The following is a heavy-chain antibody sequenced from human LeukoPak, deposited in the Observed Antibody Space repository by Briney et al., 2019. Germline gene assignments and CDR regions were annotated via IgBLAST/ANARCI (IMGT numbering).Heavy chain of an antibody. V-gene: IGHV3-7*03. D-gene: IGHD2-15*01. CDR2: IRQDGNEK. CDR1: GFIFSSYW. J-gene: IGHJ4*02. CDR3: ASLRDSGG. Sequence: GGSLRLSCAASGFIFSSYWMSWVRQAPGKGLEWVANIRQDGNEKYYVDSVKGRFTISRDNAKNSLYLQMNSLRAEDTAVYYCASLRDSGGWGQGTLVTVSS.